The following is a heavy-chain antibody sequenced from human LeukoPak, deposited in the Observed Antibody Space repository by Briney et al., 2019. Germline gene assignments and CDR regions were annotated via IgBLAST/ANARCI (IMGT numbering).Heavy chain of an antibody. Sequence: ASVKVSCKTSGFTFTRSATQWVRQARGQRLEWIGWIVVGSGNTDSAQKFQGRVTISRDMSTTTAYLELSGLRPEDTAVYYCARSPYLRTYGYGPWELPVPYFDYWGQGTLVTVSS. CDR1: GFTFTRSA. J-gene: IGHJ4*02. V-gene: IGHV1-58*02. CDR2: IVVGSGNT. D-gene: IGHD1-26*01. CDR3: ARSPYLRTYGYGPWELPVPYFDY.